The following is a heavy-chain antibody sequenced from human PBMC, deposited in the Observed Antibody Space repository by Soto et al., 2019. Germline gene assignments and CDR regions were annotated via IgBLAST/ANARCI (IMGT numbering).Heavy chain of an antibody. D-gene: IGHD2-2*01. CDR1: GFTFSSYA. CDR3: AKGPLAPIVVVPAAMIQWFDP. CDR2: ISGSGGST. V-gene: IGHV3-23*01. J-gene: IGHJ5*02. Sequence: GGSLRLSCAASGFTFSSYAMSWVRQAPGKGLEWVSAISGSGGSTYYADSVKGRFTISRDNSKNTLYLQMNSLRAEDTAVYYCAKGPLAPIVVVPAAMIQWFDPWGQGTLVTVSS.